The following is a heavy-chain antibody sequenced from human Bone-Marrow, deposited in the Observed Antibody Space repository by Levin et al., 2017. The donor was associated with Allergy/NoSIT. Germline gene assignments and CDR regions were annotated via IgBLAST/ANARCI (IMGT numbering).Heavy chain of an antibody. D-gene: IGHD6-19*01. CDR2: IYSGGST. CDR1: GFTISSNY. Sequence: GESLKISCAASGFTISSNYMTWVRQAPGKGLEWVSVIYSGGSTYYADSVKGRFTISRDNSKNTLYLQMNSLRDEDTAVYYCARVGYSSGWLRNWGQGTLVTVSS. CDR3: ARVGYSSGWLRN. J-gene: IGHJ4*02. V-gene: IGHV3-53*01.